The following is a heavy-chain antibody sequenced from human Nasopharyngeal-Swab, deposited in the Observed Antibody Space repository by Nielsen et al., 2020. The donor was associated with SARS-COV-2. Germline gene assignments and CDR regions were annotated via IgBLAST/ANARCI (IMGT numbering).Heavy chain of an antibody. Sequence: SETLSPTLPLSGYSITSGYYWGWVRQPPGKGLEWNASIYHSGNTYYNPSLKSRVTISVDTSKNQFSLKLNSVTAADTALYFCVHLWLPGFWGQGTLVTVSS. J-gene: IGHJ4*02. CDR2: IYHSGNT. CDR1: GYSITSGYY. D-gene: IGHD2-21*01. CDR3: VHLWLPGF. V-gene: IGHV4-38-2*01.